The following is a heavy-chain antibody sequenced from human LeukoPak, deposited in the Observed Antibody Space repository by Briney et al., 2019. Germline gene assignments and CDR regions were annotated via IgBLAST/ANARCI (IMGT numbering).Heavy chain of an antibody. CDR3: ARGAGYNYPYYFDY. Sequence: PGGSLRLSCAASGFTVSSNYMRWVRQAPGKGMEWVLVIYSGGSTYYADYVKGRFTISRDNSKNTLYLQMNSLRAEDTAVYYCARGAGYNYPYYFDYWGQGTLVTVSS. CDR1: GFTVSSNY. V-gene: IGHV3-53*01. CDR2: IYSGGST. D-gene: IGHD5-24*01. J-gene: IGHJ4*02.